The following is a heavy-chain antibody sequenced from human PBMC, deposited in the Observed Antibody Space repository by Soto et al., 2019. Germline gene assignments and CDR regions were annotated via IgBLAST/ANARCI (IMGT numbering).Heavy chain of an antibody. CDR1: GFTFSSYS. D-gene: IGHD4-17*01. CDR2: ISSSSSYI. J-gene: IGHJ2*01. V-gene: IGHV3-21*01. Sequence: EVQLVESGGGLVKPGGSLRLSCAASGFTFSSYSMNWVRQAPGKGLEWVSSISSSSSYIYYADSVKGRFTISRDNAKNSLYLQMNSLRAEDTAVYYCASDMTTVTTDFDLWGRGTLVTVSS. CDR3: ASDMTTVTTDFDL.